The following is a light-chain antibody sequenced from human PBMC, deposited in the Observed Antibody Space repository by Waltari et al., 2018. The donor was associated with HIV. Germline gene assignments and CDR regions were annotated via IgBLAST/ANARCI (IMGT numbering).Light chain of an antibody. V-gene: IGLV2-14*03. CDR3: SSYSSSTALVV. CDR1: SRDVGGYRY. Sequence: QSALTQPASVSGAPGQSITISCTGTSRDVGGYRYVSWYQQHPGKAPKLMIFDVSNRPAGFSNRFSGSKSGNTASLTISGLQAEDEAHYFCSSYSSSTALVVFGGGTKVTVL. CDR2: DVS. J-gene: IGLJ2*01.